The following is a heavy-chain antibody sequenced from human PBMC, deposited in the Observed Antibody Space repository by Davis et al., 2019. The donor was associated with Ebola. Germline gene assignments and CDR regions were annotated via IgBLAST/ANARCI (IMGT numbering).Heavy chain of an antibody. J-gene: IGHJ4*02. CDR2: IYYSGST. Sequence: SETLSLTCAVSGGSISSGGYYWGWIRQPPGKGLEWIGSIYYSGSTYYNPSLKSRVTISVDTSKNQFSLKLSSVTAADTAVYYCASWPYYYGSGDYWGQGTLVTVSS. V-gene: IGHV4-39*01. D-gene: IGHD3-10*01. CDR1: GGSISSGGYY. CDR3: ASWPYYYGSGDY.